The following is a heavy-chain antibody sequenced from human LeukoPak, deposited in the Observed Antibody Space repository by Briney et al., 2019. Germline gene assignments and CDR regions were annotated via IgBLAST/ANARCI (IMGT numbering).Heavy chain of an antibody. J-gene: IGHJ1*01. CDR1: GFSFSRYN. V-gene: IGHV3-21*04. CDR3: ARDNAPYYDILTGYYIHFQH. CDR2: ISSSPSYI. Sequence: GGSLRLSCAASGFSFSRYNMNWVRQAPGKGLEWVSSISSSPSYIYYADSVKGRFTISRDDAKNSLYLQMNSLRAEDTAVYYCARDNAPYYDILTGYYIHFQHWGQGTLVTVSS. D-gene: IGHD3-9*01.